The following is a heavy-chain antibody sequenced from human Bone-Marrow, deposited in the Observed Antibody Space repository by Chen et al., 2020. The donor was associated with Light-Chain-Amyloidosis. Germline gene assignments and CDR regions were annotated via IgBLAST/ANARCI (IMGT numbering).Heavy chain of an antibody. CDR2: IIETGSA. CDR1: GAPFSNYY. Sequence: QVQLQEWGTGLLKPSETLSLTCAVYGAPFSNYYWTWVRQAPGKGMEWMGEIIETGSASFNPTLKSRLTMSVGKSKNQFSLKLTSVTAADTAVYYCARAIYRYYDLVNFYHYMDVWGRGTTVTVS. CDR3: ARAIYRYYDLVNFYHYMDV. J-gene: IGHJ6*03. V-gene: IGHV4-34*12. D-gene: IGHD3-3*01.